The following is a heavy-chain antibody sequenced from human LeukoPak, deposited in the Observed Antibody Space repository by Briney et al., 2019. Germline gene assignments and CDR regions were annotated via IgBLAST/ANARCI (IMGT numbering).Heavy chain of an antibody. CDR1: GYSFTIHW. CDR3: ARLVVVTTTYWYFDL. Sequence: GESLKISCKASGYSFTIHWVAWVRQMPGKGLEWMGINSPGDSDTRYGPSFQGQVSISADKSINTAYLQWSSLKTSDTAMYYCARLVVVTTTYWYFDLWGRGTLVTVSS. D-gene: IGHD2-21*02. CDR2: NSPGDSDT. J-gene: IGHJ2*01. V-gene: IGHV5-51*01.